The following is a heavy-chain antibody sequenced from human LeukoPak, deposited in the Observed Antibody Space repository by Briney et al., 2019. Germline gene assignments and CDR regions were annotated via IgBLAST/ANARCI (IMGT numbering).Heavy chain of an antibody. CDR1: GGSIRSSSYY. CDR3: ARTSYYYDSSGYYYDY. Sequence: SETLSLTCTVSGGSIRSSSYYWGWIRQPPGKGLEWIGSMYYSGSTCYNPSLKSRVTISVDTSKNQFSLKLSSVTAADTAVYYCARTSYYYDSSGYYYDYWGQGTLVTVSS. CDR2: MYYSGST. J-gene: IGHJ4*02. D-gene: IGHD3-22*01. V-gene: IGHV4-39*01.